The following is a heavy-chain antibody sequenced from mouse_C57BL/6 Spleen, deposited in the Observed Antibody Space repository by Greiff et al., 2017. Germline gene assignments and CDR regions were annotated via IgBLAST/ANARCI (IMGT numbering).Heavy chain of an antibody. CDR3: ARSWEITTVVAPFDC. CDR1: GFNIQNTY. J-gene: IGHJ2*01. V-gene: IGHV14-3*01. CDR2: IVPANGNT. D-gene: IGHD1-1*01. Sequence: VQLQQSVAELVRPGASVKLSCTASGFNIQNTYMHWVKQRPEQGLGWMGRIVPANGNTKYAPKFQGKATITADTSSNTAYLQLSSLTSEETAIYYCARSWEITTVVAPFDCWGQGATLTVSS.